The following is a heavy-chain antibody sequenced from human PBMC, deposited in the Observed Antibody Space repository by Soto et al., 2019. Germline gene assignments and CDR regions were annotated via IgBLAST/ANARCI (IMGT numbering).Heavy chain of an antibody. V-gene: IGHV5-10-1*01. D-gene: IGHD6-6*01. CDR3: AIGQYSSSSGPQGGYYYYGMDV. Sequence: GESLKISCKGSGYSFTSYWISWVRQMPGKGLEWMGRIDPSDSYTNYSPSFQGHVTISADKSISTAYLQWSSLKASDTAMYYCAIGQYSSSSGPQGGYYYYGMDVWGQGTTVTVSS. CDR1: GYSFTSYW. J-gene: IGHJ6*02. CDR2: IDPSDSYT.